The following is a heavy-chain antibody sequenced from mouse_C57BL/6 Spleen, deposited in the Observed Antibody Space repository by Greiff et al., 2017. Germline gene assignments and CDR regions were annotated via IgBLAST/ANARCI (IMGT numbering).Heavy chain of an antibody. CDR1: GYAFSSYW. CDR3: ARLLQNYYAMDY. D-gene: IGHD2-3*01. CDR2: IYPGDGDT. Sequence: VKLMESGAELVKPGASVKISCKASGYAFSSYWMNWVKQRPGKGLEWIGQIYPGDGDTNYNGKFKGKATLTADKSSSTAYMQLSSLTSEDSAVYFCARLLQNYYAMDYWGQGTSVTVSS. V-gene: IGHV1-80*01. J-gene: IGHJ4*01.